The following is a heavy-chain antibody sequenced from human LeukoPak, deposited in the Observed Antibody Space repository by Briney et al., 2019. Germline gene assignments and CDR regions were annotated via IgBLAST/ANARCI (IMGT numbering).Heavy chain of an antibody. CDR3: ARGQGTVTTH. D-gene: IGHD4-17*01. CDR1: GGSFSGYY. J-gene: IGHJ4*02. CDR2: INHSGSA. Sequence: PSETLSLTCAVYGGSFSGYYWSWIRQPPGKGLEWIGEINHSGSANYNPSLKSRVTIDTSKNQFSLKLSSVTAADTAVYYCARGQGTVTTHWGQGTLVTVSS. V-gene: IGHV4-34*01.